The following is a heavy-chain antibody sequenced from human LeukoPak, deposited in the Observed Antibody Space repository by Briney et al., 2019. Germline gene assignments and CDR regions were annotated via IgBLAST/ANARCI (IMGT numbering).Heavy chain of an antibody. D-gene: IGHD5-24*01. Sequence: SETLSLACAVYGGSFSSYYWSWIRQPPGKGLEWIGYIYYSGSTNYNPSLKSRVTISVDTSKNQFSLKLSSVTAADTAVYYCARGGERWLQLHGYYYYYGMDVWGQGTTVTVSS. CDR3: ARGGERWLQLHGYYYYYGMDV. J-gene: IGHJ6*02. V-gene: IGHV4-59*01. CDR2: IYYSGST. CDR1: GGSFSSYY.